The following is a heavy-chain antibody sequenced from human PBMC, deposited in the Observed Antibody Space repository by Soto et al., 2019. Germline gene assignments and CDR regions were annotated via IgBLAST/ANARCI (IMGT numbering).Heavy chain of an antibody. D-gene: IGHD4-17*01. CDR2: IYYTGNA. Sequence: XETLALTCTVSGDSVTSHAYYWTWVRQPPGKGLEWIGNIYYTGNANYNPSLTGRVTLSVDTSRNQFSLRLTSVTTADTAVYYCARVSYYHPSDYTLIGYFDARGQGTLVTISS. CDR3: ARVSYYHPSDYTLIGYFDA. J-gene: IGHJ4*02. V-gene: IGHV4-61*08. CDR1: GDSVTSHAYY.